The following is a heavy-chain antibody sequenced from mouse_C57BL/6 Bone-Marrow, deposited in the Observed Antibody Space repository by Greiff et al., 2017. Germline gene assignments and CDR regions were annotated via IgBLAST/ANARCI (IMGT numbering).Heavy chain of an antibody. V-gene: IGHV1-42*01. CDR1: GYSFTGYY. Sequence: VQLQQSGPELVKPGASVKISCKASGYSFTGYYMNWVKQSPEKSLEWIGEINPSTGGTTYNQKFKAKATLTVDKSSSTAYMQLQSLTSEDSAVYYCARYGNYMFAYWGQGTLVTVSA. J-gene: IGHJ3*01. CDR3: ARYGNYMFAY. D-gene: IGHD2-1*01. CDR2: INPSTGGT.